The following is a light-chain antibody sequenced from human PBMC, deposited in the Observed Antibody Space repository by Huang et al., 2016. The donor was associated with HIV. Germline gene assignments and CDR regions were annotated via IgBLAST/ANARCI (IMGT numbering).Light chain of an antibody. CDR3: QQSYSAPMYT. V-gene: IGKV1-39*01. CDR2: AAS. J-gene: IGKJ2*01. CDR1: QTISTY. Sequence: DIQMTQSPSSQSASVGDRVTITCRASQTISTYLNWDQQEPGKAPKLLIYAASNLQSGVPSRFSGSGSGTDFTLTISSLQPEDFSTYHCQQSYSAPMYTFGQGTKLEIK.